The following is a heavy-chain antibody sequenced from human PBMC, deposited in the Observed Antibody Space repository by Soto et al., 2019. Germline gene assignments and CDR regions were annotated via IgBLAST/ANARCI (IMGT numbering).Heavy chain of an antibody. CDR1: SGSISSSNW. CDR2: IYHSGST. D-gene: IGHD1-20*01. V-gene: IGHV4-4*02. J-gene: IGHJ6*03. CDR3: ARTYYNWNRLNYYYYYMDV. Sequence: PSETLSLTCAVSSGSISSSNWWSWVRQPPGKGLEWIGEIYHSGSTNYNPSLKSRVTISVDKSKNQFSLKLSSVTAADTAVYYCARTYYNWNRLNYYYYYMDVWGKGTTVTVSS.